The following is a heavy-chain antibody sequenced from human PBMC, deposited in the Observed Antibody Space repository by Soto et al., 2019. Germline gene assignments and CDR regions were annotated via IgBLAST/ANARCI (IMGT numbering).Heavy chain of an antibody. CDR3: ARVAVAGTGTFDY. Sequence: SETLSLTCAVYGGSFSGYYWSWIRQPPGKGLEWIGEINHSGSTNYNPSLKSRVTISVDTSKNQFSLKLSSVTAADTAVYYCARVAVAGTGTFDYWGQGTLVTVSS. V-gene: IGHV4-34*01. CDR2: INHSGST. J-gene: IGHJ4*02. CDR1: GGSFSGYY. D-gene: IGHD6-19*01.